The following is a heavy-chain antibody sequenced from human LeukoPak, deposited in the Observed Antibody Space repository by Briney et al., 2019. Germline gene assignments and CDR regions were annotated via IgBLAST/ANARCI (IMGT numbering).Heavy chain of an antibody. CDR2: IYPGDSDT. V-gene: IGHV5-51*01. J-gene: IGHJ3*02. D-gene: IGHD1-14*01. CDR3: AITRSHDAFDI. Sequence: GESLKISCKGSGYSFTSYWIGGERQMPGKGLEWMGIIYPGDSDTRYSPSFQGQVTISADKSISTAYLQWSSLKASDTAMYYCAITRSHDAFDIWGQGTMVTVSS. CDR1: GYSFTSYW.